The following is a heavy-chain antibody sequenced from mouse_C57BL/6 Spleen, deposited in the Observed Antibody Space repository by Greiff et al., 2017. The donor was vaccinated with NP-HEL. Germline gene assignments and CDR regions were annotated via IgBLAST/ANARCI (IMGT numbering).Heavy chain of an antibody. CDR3: ASEYYGSRGYFDY. CDR2: INPSTGGT. CDR1: GYSFTGYY. Sequence: EVQLQQSGPELVKPGASVKISCKASGYSFTGYYMNWVKQSPEKSLEWIGEINPSTGGTTYNQKFKAKATLTVDKSSSTAYMQLMSLTSEDSAVYYCASEYYGSRGYFDYWGQGTTLTVSS. D-gene: IGHD1-1*01. J-gene: IGHJ2*01. V-gene: IGHV1-42*01.